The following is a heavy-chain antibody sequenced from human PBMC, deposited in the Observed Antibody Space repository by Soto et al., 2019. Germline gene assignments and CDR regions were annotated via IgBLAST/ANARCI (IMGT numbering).Heavy chain of an antibody. CDR2: IYHSGST. CDR1: GGSISSSNW. V-gene: IGHV4-4*02. J-gene: IGHJ4*02. CDR3: GAFPPPTDFAT. Sequence: QVQLQESGPGLVKPSGTLSLTCAVSGGSISSSNWWSWVRRPPGKGLEWIGEIYHSGSTNYNPSLRGEFTNQEARSKTQSPRSWAPVTPGNRAVHSWGAFPPPTDFATWAQGTLSPSPQ. D-gene: IGHD1-26*01.